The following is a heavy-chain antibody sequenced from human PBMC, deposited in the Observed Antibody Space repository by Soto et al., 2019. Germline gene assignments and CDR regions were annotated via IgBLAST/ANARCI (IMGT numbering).Heavy chain of an antibody. CDR2: IKQDGSEQ. CDR3: AREAV. J-gene: IGHJ6*01. V-gene: IGHV3-7*05. Sequence: EVQLVESGGGLVQPGGSLRLSCAASGFTFSGYWMSWVRQAPGKGLEWVANIKQDGSEQFYVDSVKGRFTISRDDAKNSLYLQMNSLSAEDTAVYSCAREAVWGQATRVTLPS. CDR1: GFTFSGYW.